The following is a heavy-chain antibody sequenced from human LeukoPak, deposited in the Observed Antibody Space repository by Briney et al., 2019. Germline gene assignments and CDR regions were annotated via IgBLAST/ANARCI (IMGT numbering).Heavy chain of an antibody. D-gene: IGHD3-22*01. V-gene: IGHV1-46*01. CDR3: ARDARPSYDTSGYYFPGDY. CDR1: GYTFTSFY. J-gene: IGHJ4*02. CDR2: INPSGGTT. Sequence: ASVKISCKASGYTFTSFYIHWVRQAPGQGLEWMAIINPSGGTTRYAQKFQGRVTMTRDASTSTVYMELSSLRSEDTAVYYCARDARPSYDTSGYYFPGDYWGQGTLVTVSS.